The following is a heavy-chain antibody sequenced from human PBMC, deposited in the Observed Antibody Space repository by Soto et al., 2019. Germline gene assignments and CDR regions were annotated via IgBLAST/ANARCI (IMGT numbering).Heavy chain of an antibody. CDR1: GFTFSSYA. CDR3: AKARGRLVAGDAGFDY. V-gene: IGHV3-23*01. D-gene: IGHD6-19*01. J-gene: IGHJ4*02. CDR2: ISGSGGST. Sequence: EVQLLESGGGLVQPGGSLRLSCAASGFTFSSYAMSWVRQAPGKGLEWVSAISGSGGSTYYADSVKGRFTISRDNPKNTLYLQMNSLRAEDTAVYYCAKARGRLVAGDAGFDYWGQGTLVTVSS.